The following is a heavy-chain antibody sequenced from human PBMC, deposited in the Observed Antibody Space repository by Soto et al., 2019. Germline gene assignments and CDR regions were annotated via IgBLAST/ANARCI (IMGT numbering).Heavy chain of an antibody. CDR1: GFTFSSYA. V-gene: IGHV3-23*01. CDR2: ISGSGGST. CDR3: ALHRDGYNHYFDY. D-gene: IGHD5-12*01. Sequence: GGSLRLSCAASGFTFSSYAMSWVRQAPGKGLEWVSAISGSGGSTYYADSVKGRFTISRDNSKNTLYLQMNSLRAEDTAVYYCALHRDGYNHYFDYWGQGTLVTSPQ. J-gene: IGHJ4*02.